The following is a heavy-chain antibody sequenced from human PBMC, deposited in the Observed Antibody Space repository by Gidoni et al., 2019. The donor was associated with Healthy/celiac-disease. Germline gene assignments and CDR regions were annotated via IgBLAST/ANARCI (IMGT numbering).Heavy chain of an antibody. CDR2: IIPILGIA. Sequence: QVQLVRSGAEVKKPGSSVKVSCKASQGSFSSYAIRWVRQAPGQGLEWMGRIIPILGIANYAQKFQGRVTITADKSTSTAYMELSSLRSEDTAVYYCATDTAMDEGRAWFDPWGQGTLVTVSS. CDR3: ATDTAMDEGRAWFDP. J-gene: IGHJ5*02. CDR1: QGSFSSYA. V-gene: IGHV1-69*09. D-gene: IGHD5-18*01.